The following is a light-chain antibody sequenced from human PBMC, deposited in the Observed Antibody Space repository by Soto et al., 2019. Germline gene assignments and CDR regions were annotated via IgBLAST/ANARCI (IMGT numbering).Light chain of an antibody. CDR3: SSYAHGRTYV. CDR2: EVD. CDR1: SSDVGFYNY. J-gene: IGLJ1*01. Sequence: QSALTQPASVSGSPGQSITISCTGTSSDVGFYNYVSWYQQQHPGKAPKLMIYEVDNRPSGVSIRFSGSKSGNTASLTISGLQAEDEADYYCSSYAHGRTYVFGTGTKLTVL. V-gene: IGLV2-14*01.